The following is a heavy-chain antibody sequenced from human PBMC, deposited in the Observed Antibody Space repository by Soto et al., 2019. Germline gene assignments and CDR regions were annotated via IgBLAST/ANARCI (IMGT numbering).Heavy chain of an antibody. J-gene: IGHJ4*02. Sequence: GGSLRLSCAASGFTFSSYGMLWVRQAPGKGLEWVAVISHDGSNKYYADSVKGRFTISRDNSKNTLYLQMNSLRAEDAAVYYCAKDKDPDYYDSSGYGLDYWGQGTLVTVSS. D-gene: IGHD3-22*01. CDR2: ISHDGSNK. V-gene: IGHV3-30*18. CDR1: GFTFSSYG. CDR3: AKDKDPDYYDSSGYGLDY.